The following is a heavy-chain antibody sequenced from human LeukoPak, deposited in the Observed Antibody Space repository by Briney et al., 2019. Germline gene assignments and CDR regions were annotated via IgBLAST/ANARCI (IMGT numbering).Heavy chain of an antibody. CDR3: ARVIEHRWAAGVHAFDI. J-gene: IGHJ3*02. CDR1: GGSFSGYF. V-gene: IGHV4-59*10. D-gene: IGHD6-13*01. Sequence: PSETLSLTCAVNGGSFSGYFWSWIRQPAGKGLEWIGRIYTSGSTNYNPSLKSRVTMSVDTSKNQFSLKLSSVTAADTAVYYCARVIEHRWAAGVHAFDIWGQGTMVTVSS. CDR2: IYTSGST.